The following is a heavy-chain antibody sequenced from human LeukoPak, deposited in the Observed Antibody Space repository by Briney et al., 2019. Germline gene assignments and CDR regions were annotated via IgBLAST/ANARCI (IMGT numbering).Heavy chain of an antibody. CDR1: LFTFSRYA. CDR3: AKPARTDYADY. J-gene: IGHJ4*02. Sequence: GGSLRLSCAASLFTFSRYAMNWLRPAPGKGLDWVSSISASGGRTYYADSVKGRSTICRDNSKNALYLQMNSMRAEDTAVYYCAKPARTDYADYWGQGTLVTVSS. V-gene: IGHV3-23*01. D-gene: IGHD1-14*01. CDR2: ISASGGRT.